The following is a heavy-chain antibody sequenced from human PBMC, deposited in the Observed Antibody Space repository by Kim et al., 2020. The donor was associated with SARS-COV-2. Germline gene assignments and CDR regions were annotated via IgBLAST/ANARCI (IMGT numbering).Heavy chain of an antibody. J-gene: IGHJ5*02. CDR2: ISGGAGNT. V-gene: IGHV3-23*01. CDR1: GFTFSNYA. Sequence: GGSLRLSCAASGFTFSNYAMTWVRQAPGKGLEWVSGISGGAGNTYYADSVKGRFTISRDNAKNTLYLQMNSLRAEDTALYWCAKDRSYASGANWFDPWGQGTLVTVSS. CDR3: AKDRSYASGANWFDP. D-gene: IGHD3-10*01.